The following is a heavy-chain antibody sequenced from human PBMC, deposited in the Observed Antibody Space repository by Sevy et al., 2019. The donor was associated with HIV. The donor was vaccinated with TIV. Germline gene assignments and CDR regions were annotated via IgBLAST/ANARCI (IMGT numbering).Heavy chain of an antibody. Sequence: GGSLRLSCAASGFTFSTYWMHWVRQVPGKGLVWVSRINSDGSGTTYAGSVKGRFTISRDNAKNTLYLQMNSLRVEDTAVYYCARVHIPAAEWGQGALVTVSS. CDR1: GFTFSTYW. J-gene: IGHJ4*02. CDR3: ARVHIPAAE. V-gene: IGHV3-74*01. D-gene: IGHD6-13*01. CDR2: INSDGSGT.